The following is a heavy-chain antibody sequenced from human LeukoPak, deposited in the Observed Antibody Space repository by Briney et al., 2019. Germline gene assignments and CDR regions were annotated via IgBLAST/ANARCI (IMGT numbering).Heavy chain of an antibody. D-gene: IGHD1-26*01. J-gene: IGHJ6*03. CDR1: GFTFSNHG. CDR3: ARVKYSGSYYLDV. Sequence: GGSLRLPCAASGFTFSNHGMHWVRQAPGKGPEWVALIWYDGSNKYYGDSVKGRFTISRDNSKNTLYLQMNSLRAEDTAVYYCARVKYSGSYYLDVWGQGTTVTVSS. V-gene: IGHV3-33*01. CDR2: IWYDGSNK.